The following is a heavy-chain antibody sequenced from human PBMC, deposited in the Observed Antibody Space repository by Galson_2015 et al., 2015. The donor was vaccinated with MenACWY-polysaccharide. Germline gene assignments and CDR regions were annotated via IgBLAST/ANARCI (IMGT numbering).Heavy chain of an antibody. CDR2: INPSGGST. CDR3: ARESSSGWYYYYMDG. D-gene: IGHD6-19*01. CDR1: GYTFTSYY. J-gene: IGHJ6*03. V-gene: IGHV1-46*01. Sequence: SVKVSCKASGYTFTSYYMHWVRQAPGQGLEWMGIINPSGGSTSYAQKFQGRVTMTRDTSTSTVYMELSSLRSEDTAVYYCARESSSGWYYYYMDGWGKGTTVTVSS.